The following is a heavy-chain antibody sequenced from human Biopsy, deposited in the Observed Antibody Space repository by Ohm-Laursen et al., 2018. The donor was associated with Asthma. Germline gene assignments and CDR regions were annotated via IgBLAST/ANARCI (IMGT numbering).Heavy chain of an antibody. D-gene: IGHD3-3*01. J-gene: IGHJ6*02. CDR3: ARSAKTIFGVVMGSYYYGMDV. CDR2: INHSGST. CDR1: GGSISSSSYY. V-gene: IGHV4-39*07. Sequence: GTLSLTCTVSGGSISSSSYYWGWIRQPPGKGLEWIGEINHSGSTNYNPSLKSRVTISVDTSKNQFSLKLSSVTAADTAVYYCARSAKTIFGVVMGSYYYGMDVWGQGTTVTVSS.